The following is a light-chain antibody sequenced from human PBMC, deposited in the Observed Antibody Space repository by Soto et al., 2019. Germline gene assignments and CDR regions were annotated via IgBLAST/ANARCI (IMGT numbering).Light chain of an antibody. V-gene: IGLV2-23*01. J-gene: IGLJ2*01. CDR1: NNDFGSYNL. CDR3: CSYTTTGTLL. Sequence: QSALTQPASVSGSPGQSITISCTGTNNDFGSYNLVSWYQHHPGQAPKLLIYEGTKRPSGVSDRFSGSKSGNTASLTISGLQTEDEADYHCCSYTTTGTLLFGGGTQLTVL. CDR2: EGT.